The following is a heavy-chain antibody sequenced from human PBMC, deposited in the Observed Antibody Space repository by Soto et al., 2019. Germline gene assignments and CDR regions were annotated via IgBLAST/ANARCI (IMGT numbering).Heavy chain of an antibody. J-gene: IGHJ4*02. D-gene: IGHD3-3*01. CDR2: IRSKANSYAT. V-gene: IGHV3-73*01. CDR1: GFTFSGSA. Sequence: PGGSLRLSCAASGFTFSGSAIHWVRQASGKGLEWVGRIRSKANSYATAYAASVKGRFTISRDDSINTAYLQVNSLETEDTAVYYCTRNAHDFWTDYFDYWGQGTLVTVSS. CDR3: TRNAHDFWTDYFDY.